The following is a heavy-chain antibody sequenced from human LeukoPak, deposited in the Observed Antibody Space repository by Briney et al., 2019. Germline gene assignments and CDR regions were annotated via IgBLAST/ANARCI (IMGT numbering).Heavy chain of an antibody. CDR3: AREVYSSTWFDL. CDR2: IYAGGNT. CDR1: GFTVSSNY. D-gene: IGHD6-13*01. V-gene: IGHV3-53*01. Sequence: GGSLRLSCAASGFTVSSNYMSWVRQAPGKGLEWVSVIYAGGNTYYADSVKEGFTISRDNSRNTLYLQMNSLRGDDTAVYYCAREVYSSTWFDLWGQGTLVTVSS. J-gene: IGHJ4*02.